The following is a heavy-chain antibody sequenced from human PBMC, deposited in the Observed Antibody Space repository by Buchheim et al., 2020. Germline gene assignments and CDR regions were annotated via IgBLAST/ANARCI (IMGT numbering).Heavy chain of an antibody. Sequence: EVQLVDSGGGLVQPGGSLRLSCAASGFTFGSYSMNWVRQAPGKGLEWVSYISSTTSAIYYVDSVRGRFTISRDNAKNSLYLQMNSLRAEDTAVYYCARRWDSSPGYYYGMDVWGQGTT. V-gene: IGHV3-48*01. CDR1: GFTFGSYS. CDR2: ISSTTSAI. J-gene: IGHJ6*02. D-gene: IGHD6-13*01. CDR3: ARRWDSSPGYYYGMDV.